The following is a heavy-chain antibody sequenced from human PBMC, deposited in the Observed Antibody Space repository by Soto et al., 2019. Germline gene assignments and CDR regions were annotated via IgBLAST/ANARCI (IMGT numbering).Heavy chain of an antibody. CDR1: GYTFTSYY. CDR3: VTYYDFWSGPPNYGMDV. V-gene: IGHV1-46*01. Sequence: GASVKVSCKASGYTFTSYYMHWVRQAPGQGLEWMGIINPSGGSTSYAQKFQGRVTMTRDTSTSTVYMELSSLRSEDTAVYYCVTYYDFWSGPPNYGMDVWGQGTTVTVSS. D-gene: IGHD3-3*01. CDR2: INPSGGST. J-gene: IGHJ6*02.